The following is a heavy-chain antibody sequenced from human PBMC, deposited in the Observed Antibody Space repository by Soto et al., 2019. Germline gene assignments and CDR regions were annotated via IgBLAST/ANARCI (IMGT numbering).Heavy chain of an antibody. J-gene: IGHJ6*03. V-gene: IGHV1-69*02. CDR1: GGTFSSYT. Sequence: QVQLVQSGAEVKKPGSSVKVSCKASGGTFSSYTISWVRQAPGQGLEWMGRIIPILGIANYAQKFQGRVTITADKSTSPAYMELSSLRSEDTAVYYCARGDEAGANYYYYYMDVWGKGTTVTVSS. CDR2: IIPILGIA. CDR3: ARGDEAGANYYYYYMDV. D-gene: IGHD6-19*01.